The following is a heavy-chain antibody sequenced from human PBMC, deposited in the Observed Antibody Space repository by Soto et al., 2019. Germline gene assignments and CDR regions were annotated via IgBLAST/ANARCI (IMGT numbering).Heavy chain of an antibody. Sequence: SATLCLTCNVSGGFIRDSWWSWIRQSPGKGLQWIGSIYSSGSANYNPSLKSRVTFSIDTSRNHISLRLSSVTAADTAVYYCARAAHVFLTGYYRWAHLDGMDVWGQGTTVT. CDR1: GGFIRDSW. V-gene: IGHV4-59*12. J-gene: IGHJ6*02. D-gene: IGHD3-9*01. CDR3: ARAAHVFLTGYYRWAHLDGMDV. CDR2: IYSSGSA.